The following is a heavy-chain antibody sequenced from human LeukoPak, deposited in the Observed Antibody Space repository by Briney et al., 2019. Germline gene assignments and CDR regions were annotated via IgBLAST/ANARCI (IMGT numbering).Heavy chain of an antibody. CDR1: GFAFSTYS. CDR3: ARGLYYFDY. J-gene: IGHJ4*02. Sequence: GGSLRLSCAASGFAFSTYSIRWVRQAPGKGLEWVSAISGSGGSTYYADSVKGRFTISRDNSKNTLYLQMNSLRAEDTAVYYCARGLYYFDYWGQGTLVTVSS. CDR2: ISGSGGST. V-gene: IGHV3-23*01.